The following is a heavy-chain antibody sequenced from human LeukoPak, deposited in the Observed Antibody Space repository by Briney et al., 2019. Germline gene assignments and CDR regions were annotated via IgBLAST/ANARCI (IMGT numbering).Heavy chain of an antibody. CDR2: IYSAGNT. V-gene: IGHV3-53*04. Sequence: GGSLRLSCVASGLTVSSNYMSWVRQAPGKGLEWVSVIYSAGNTYYADSVKGRFTISRHNSENTLYLQMNSLRVEDTAVYYCARGGTPGYSSGRIDYWGQGTLVTVSS. D-gene: IGHD6-19*01. J-gene: IGHJ4*02. CDR1: GLTVSSNY. CDR3: ARGGTPGYSSGRIDY.